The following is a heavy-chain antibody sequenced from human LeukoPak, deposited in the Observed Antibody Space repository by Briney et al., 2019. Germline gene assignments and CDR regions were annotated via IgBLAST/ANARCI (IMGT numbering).Heavy chain of an antibody. Sequence: SQTLSLTCAISGDSFSSNSAAWNWLRQSPSRGLEWLGSTYYRSKWYNDYAVSVKSRITINPDTSKNQFSLQLNSVTPEDTAAYYCAREAGVTATIDHWGQGTLVTVSS. V-gene: IGHV6-1*01. D-gene: IGHD2-21*02. CDR1: GDSFSSNSAA. J-gene: IGHJ4*02. CDR2: TYYRSKWYN. CDR3: AREAGVTATIDH.